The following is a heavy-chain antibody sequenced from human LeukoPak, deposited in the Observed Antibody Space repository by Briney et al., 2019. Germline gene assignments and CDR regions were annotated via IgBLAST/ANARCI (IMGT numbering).Heavy chain of an antibody. D-gene: IGHD5-12*01. CDR1: GFTFSSYA. Sequence: PGRSLRLSCAASGFTFSSYAMHWVRQAPGKGLEWVAVISYDGSNKYHADSVKGRFTISRDNSKNTLYLQMNSLRAEDTAVYYCARDIVATIGGGHFDYWGQGTLVTVSS. V-gene: IGHV3-30*04. CDR2: ISYDGSNK. J-gene: IGHJ4*02. CDR3: ARDIVATIGGGHFDY.